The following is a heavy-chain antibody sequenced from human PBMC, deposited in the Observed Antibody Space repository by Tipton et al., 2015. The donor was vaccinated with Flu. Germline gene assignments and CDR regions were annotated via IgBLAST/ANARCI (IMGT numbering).Heavy chain of an antibody. CDR2: IYYSGST. J-gene: IGHJ4*02. V-gene: IGHV4-61*01. D-gene: IGHD3-10*01. Sequence: TLSLTCTVSGGSASSGSYYWSWIRQPPGKGLEWIGYIYYSGSTNYNPSLKSRVTISVDTSKNQFSLKLSSVTAADTAVYYCARHGSFLGSGSTFDYWGQGTLVTVSS. CDR1: GGSASSGSYY. CDR3: ARHGSFLGSGSTFDY.